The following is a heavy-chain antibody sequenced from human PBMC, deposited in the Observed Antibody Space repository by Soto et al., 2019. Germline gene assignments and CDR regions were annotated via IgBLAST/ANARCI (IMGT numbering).Heavy chain of an antibody. CDR3: SRWDGYGDY. Sequence: DVQLLQSGGGLVQPGGPWRASCEAPGFSVSSYGMPWVRQAPGKGLEYVSGISVGGDRKFYADSVKGRFTVSRDNSKNILYLQMDSLRVDDTAIYYCSRWDGYGDYWGQGTLVTVSS. CDR2: ISVGGDRK. D-gene: IGHD3-16*01. V-gene: IGHV3-23*01. CDR1: GFSVSSYG. J-gene: IGHJ4*02.